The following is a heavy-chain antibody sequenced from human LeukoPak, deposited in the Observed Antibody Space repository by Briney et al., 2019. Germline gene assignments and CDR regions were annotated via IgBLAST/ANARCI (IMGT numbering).Heavy chain of an antibody. D-gene: IGHD2-21*01. V-gene: IGHV4-34*01. CDR2: INHSGST. CDR3: ARRGIEAFDI. J-gene: IGHJ3*02. CDR1: GGSFSGYY. Sequence: SETLSLTCAVYGGSFSGYYWSWIRQPPGKGLEWIGEINHSGSTNYNPSLKSRVTISVDTSKNQFSLKLSSVTAADTAVYYCARRGIEAFDIWGQGTMVTVSS.